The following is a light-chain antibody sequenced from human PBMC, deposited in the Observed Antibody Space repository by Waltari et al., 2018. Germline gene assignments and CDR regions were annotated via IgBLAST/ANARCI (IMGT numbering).Light chain of an antibody. Sequence: EVVMTQSPATLSVSPGERATLSCRASQNVNSNLAWYQQKPGQAPRLLIYRSSTRATVIPARFSGGGSGGEFTLTISSVQSEDFAVYYCQQYNNWPLTFGGGTKVEI. CDR2: RSS. J-gene: IGKJ4*01. CDR1: QNVNSN. V-gene: IGKV3-15*01. CDR3: QQYNNWPLT.